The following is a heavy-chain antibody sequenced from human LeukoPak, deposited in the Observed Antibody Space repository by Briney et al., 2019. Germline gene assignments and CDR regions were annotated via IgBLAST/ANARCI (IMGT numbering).Heavy chain of an antibody. D-gene: IGHD6-19*01. Sequence: PSETLSLTCAVSGGSISSRNWWSWVRQPPGKGLEWIGEIYHGGSTNYNPSLKSRVTISLDKSKNQFSLKLSSVTAADTAVYYCARAGIAVADDAFDIWGQGTMVTVSS. CDR2: IYHGGST. V-gene: IGHV4-4*02. CDR3: ARAGIAVADDAFDI. CDR1: GGSISSRNW. J-gene: IGHJ3*02.